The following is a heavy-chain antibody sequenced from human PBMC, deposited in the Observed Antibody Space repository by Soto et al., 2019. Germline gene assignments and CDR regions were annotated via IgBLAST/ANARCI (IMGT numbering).Heavy chain of an antibody. CDR1: GFTFSSYG. V-gene: IGHV3-30*18. CDR3: AKDGGPRDYYYYYGMDV. CDR2: ISYDGSNK. D-gene: IGHD3-16*01. Sequence: GGSLRLSCAASGFTFSSYGMHWVRQAPGKGLEWVAVISYDGSNKYYADSVKGRFTISRDNSKNTLYLQMNSLRAEDTAVYYCAKDGGPRDYYYYYGMDVWGQGTTVTVSS. J-gene: IGHJ6*02.